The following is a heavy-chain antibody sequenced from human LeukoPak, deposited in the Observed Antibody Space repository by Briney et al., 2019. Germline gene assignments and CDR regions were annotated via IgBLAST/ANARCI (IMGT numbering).Heavy chain of an antibody. Sequence: GGSLGLSCAASGFTFSSYAMHWVRQAPGKGLEWVAYDGSNKYYADSVKGRFTISRDNSKNTLYLQMNSLRAEDTALYYCAKDDSGGYFPDFWGRGTLVTVSS. CDR2: DGSNK. J-gene: IGHJ4*02. CDR3: AKDDSGGYFPDF. V-gene: IGHV3-30-3*01. CDR1: GFTFSSYA. D-gene: IGHD3-22*01.